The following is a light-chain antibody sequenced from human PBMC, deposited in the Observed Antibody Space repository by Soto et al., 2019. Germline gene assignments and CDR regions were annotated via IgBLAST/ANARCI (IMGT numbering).Light chain of an antibody. CDR2: DAS. Sequence: EVVLTQSPATLSVSPGERATLSCMASQSVSSYLTWYQQKPGQAPRLLIYDASNRATGIPARFSGSGSGTDFTLTTSSLEPEDFAVYYCQQRSNWPLTFGGGTKVAIK. J-gene: IGKJ4*01. CDR3: QQRSNWPLT. V-gene: IGKV3-11*01. CDR1: QSVSSY.